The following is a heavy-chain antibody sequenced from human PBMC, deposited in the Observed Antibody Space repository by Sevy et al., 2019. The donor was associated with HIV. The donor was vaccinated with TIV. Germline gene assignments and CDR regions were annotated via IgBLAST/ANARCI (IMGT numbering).Heavy chain of an antibody. CDR2: ISGSGDNT. V-gene: IGHV3-23*01. CDR1: GFTLSSYA. D-gene: IGHD5-18*01. CDR3: AKGRAAMVYFDY. Sequence: GGSLRLSCAASGFTLSSYAMYWVRQAPGKGLEWVSSISGSGDNTYYADSVKGRFTISRDNPKNTLYRQMNSLRAEDTAVYYCAKGRAAMVYFDYWGQGTLVTVSS. J-gene: IGHJ4*02.